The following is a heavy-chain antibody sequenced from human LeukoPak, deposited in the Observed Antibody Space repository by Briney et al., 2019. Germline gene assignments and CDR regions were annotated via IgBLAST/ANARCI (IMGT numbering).Heavy chain of an antibody. V-gene: IGHV1-18*03. CDR3: ARAAVTTYYYMDV. Sequence: ASVKVSCKASGYTFTSYGISWVRQAPGQGLEWMGWISAYNGNTNYAQKLQGRVTMTTDTSASTAYMELSSLRSEDMAVYYCARAAVTTYYYMDVWGKGTTVTVSS. D-gene: IGHD4-17*01. J-gene: IGHJ6*03. CDR1: GYTFTSYG. CDR2: ISAYNGNT.